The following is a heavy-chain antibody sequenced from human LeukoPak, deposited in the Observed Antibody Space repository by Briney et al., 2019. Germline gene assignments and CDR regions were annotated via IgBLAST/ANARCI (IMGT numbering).Heavy chain of an antibody. D-gene: IGHD3-10*01. CDR1: GFTFSSYG. CDR3: ARVVERYYYYYGMDV. J-gene: IGHJ6*02. Sequence: PGGSLRLSCAASGFTFSSYGMHWVRQAPGKGLEWVAVTWYDGSNKYYADSVKGRITISRDNSKNTLYLQMNSLRAEDTAVYYCARVVERYYYYYGMDVWGQGTTVTVSS. V-gene: IGHV3-33*08. CDR2: TWYDGSNK.